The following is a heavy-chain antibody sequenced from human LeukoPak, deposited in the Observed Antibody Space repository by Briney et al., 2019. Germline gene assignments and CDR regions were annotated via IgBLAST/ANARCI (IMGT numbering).Heavy chain of an antibody. Sequence: AGGSLRLSCAASGFTFSSYAMSWVRQAPGKGLEWVSGISGSGGSTYYADSVKGRFTISRDNSKNTLYLQMNSLRVEDTAVYFCAKGGVGYYNYYGMDVWGQGTTVTVSS. CDR2: ISGSGGST. V-gene: IGHV3-23*01. D-gene: IGHD3-10*01. J-gene: IGHJ6*02. CDR1: GFTFSSYA. CDR3: AKGGVGYYNYYGMDV.